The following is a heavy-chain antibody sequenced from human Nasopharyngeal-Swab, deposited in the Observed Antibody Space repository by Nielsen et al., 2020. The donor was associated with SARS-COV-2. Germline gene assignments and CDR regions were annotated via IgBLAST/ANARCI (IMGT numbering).Heavy chain of an antibody. CDR1: GGSISSYY. CDR2: VYYTGRA. V-gene: IGHV4-59*01. J-gene: IGHJ4*02. D-gene: IGHD3-22*01. CDR3: ARGRRGYYVSSGEDFDY. Sequence: SETLSLTCTVSGGSISSYYWTWIRQPPGKGLEWMGYVYYTGRASYNPSLKSRVTMSVDTSKNHFSLRLTSVTAADTAVYYCARGRRGYYVSSGEDFDYWGQGALVNVSS.